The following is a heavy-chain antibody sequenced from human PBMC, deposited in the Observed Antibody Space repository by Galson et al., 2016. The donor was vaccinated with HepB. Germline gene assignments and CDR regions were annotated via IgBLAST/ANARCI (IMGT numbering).Heavy chain of an antibody. CDR2: MSYDGSNK. CDR1: GFTFSRYG. J-gene: IGHJ4*02. V-gene: IGHV3-30*18. D-gene: IGHD5-18*01. CDR3: AKDIDSSYTAPDS. Sequence: SLRLSCAVSGFTFSRYGMHWVRQAPGKGLEWAAVMSYDGSNKYYVESVKGRFTISRDNTKNILYLQMNSLRAEDTAMYYCAKDIDSSYTAPDSWGQGTLDTVSS.